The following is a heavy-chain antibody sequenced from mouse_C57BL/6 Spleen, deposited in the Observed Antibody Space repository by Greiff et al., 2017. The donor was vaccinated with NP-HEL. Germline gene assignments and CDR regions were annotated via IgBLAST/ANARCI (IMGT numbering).Heavy chain of an antibody. J-gene: IGHJ3*01. D-gene: IGHD2-4*01. CDR1: GFTFSSYA. CDR2: ISDGGSYT. CDR3: ARDDDYDAAWFAY. V-gene: IGHV5-4*01. Sequence: EVKVEESGGGLVKPGGSLKLSCAASGFTFSSYAMSWVRQTPEKRLEWVATISDGGSYTYYPDNVKGRFTISRDNAKNNLYLQMSHLKSEDTAMYYCARDDDYDAAWFAYWGQGTLVTVSA.